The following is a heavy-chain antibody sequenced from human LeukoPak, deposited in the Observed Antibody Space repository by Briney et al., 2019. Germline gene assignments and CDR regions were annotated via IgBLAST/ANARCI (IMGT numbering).Heavy chain of an antibody. CDR2: TNPCGGST. CDR1: GYTFTSYY. J-gene: IGHJ6*02. V-gene: IGHV1-46*01. D-gene: IGHD3-10*01. Sequence: ASVKVSCKASGYTFTSYYMHWVRQAPGQGLEWMGITNPCGGSTSYAQKFQGRVTMTRDTSTSTVYMELSSLRSEDTTVYYCARVTGVIPYYYYGMDVWGQGTTVTVSS. CDR3: ARVTGVIPYYYYGMDV.